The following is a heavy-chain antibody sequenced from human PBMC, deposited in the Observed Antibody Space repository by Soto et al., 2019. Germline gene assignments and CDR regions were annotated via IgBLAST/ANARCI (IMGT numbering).Heavy chain of an antibody. J-gene: IGHJ6*02. D-gene: IGHD2-2*01. CDR3: ARDDHIVVVPTSLGAMDV. V-gene: IGHV4-4*02. Sequence: QVQLQESGPGLVKPSETLSLTCAVYGGSISSNKWWSWVRQPPGKGLEWIGEIYHSGSTNYNPSLKRRVTISLDKSKNQFSLKLNSVTAADSAVYYCARDDHIVVVPTSLGAMDVWGQGTTVTVSS. CDR2: IYHSGST. CDR1: GGSISSNKW.